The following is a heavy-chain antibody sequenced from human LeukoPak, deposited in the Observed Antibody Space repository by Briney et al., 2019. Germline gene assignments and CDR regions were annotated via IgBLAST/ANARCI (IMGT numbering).Heavy chain of an antibody. V-gene: IGHV4-59*01. CDR1: AGSISNYY. CDR3: ARGGGYDYYFDY. J-gene: IGHJ4*02. D-gene: IGHD5-12*01. CDR2: IYYSGST. Sequence: SETLSLTCTVSAGSISNYYWSWIRQPPGKGLEWIGYIYYSGSTNYNPSLKSRVTISVDTSKNQFSLKLSSVTAAGTAVYYCARGGGYDYYFDYWGQGTLVTVSS.